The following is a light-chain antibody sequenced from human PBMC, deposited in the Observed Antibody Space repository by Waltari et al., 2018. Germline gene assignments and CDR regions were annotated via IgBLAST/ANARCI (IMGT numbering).Light chain of an antibody. Sequence: DAVMTQSPLSLPVSLGQPASISCKSSQSLVFSDGKTYLHWFHQRPGQSPRRLIYKVSNRDSGVPDRFSGSGSGTDFTPKISRVEAEDVGVYYCMQTTHWPRTFGQGTKVEIK. V-gene: IGKV2-30*01. CDR1: QSLVFSDGKTY. CDR3: MQTTHWPRT. J-gene: IGKJ1*01. CDR2: KVS.